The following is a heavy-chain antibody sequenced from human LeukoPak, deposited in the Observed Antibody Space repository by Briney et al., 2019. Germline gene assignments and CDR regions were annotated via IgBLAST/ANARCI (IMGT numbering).Heavy chain of an antibody. D-gene: IGHD4-17*01. CDR2: INPYSGGT. CDR1: GYTLTGYY. CDR3: ARGTDYGDSHLTN. J-gene: IGHJ4*02. V-gene: IGHV1-2*02. Sequence: ASVKVSCKASGYTLTGYYMHWVRQAPGQGLEWMGWINPYSGGTNYAQKFQGRVTMTRDTSINTAYMELSRLRSDDTAVYSCARGTDYGDSHLTNWGQGTLVTVSS.